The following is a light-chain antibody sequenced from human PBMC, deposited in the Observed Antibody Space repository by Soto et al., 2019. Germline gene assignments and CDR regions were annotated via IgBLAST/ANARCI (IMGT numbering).Light chain of an antibody. CDR3: CSFGGSHWV. CDR2: DVG. CDR1: SSDVGRYNY. Sequence: QAVLTQPRSVSESPGQSVTISCTGTSSDVGRYNYVSWYQQHPGKAPKLLIYDVGRRPSGVPDRFSGSKSDNTASLTISGLQAEDEADYYCCSFGGSHWVFGGGTKLTVL. V-gene: IGLV2-11*01. J-gene: IGLJ3*02.